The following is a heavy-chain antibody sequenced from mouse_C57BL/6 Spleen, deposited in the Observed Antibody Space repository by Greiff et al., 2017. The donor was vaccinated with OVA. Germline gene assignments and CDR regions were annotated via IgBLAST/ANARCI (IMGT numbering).Heavy chain of an antibody. J-gene: IGHJ4*01. CDR3: GRQGYNTTAYAMDY. Sequence: QVQLQQPGAELVMPGASVKLSCKASGYTFTSYWMHWVKQRPGQGLEWIGVIDPSDSYTNYNQKFKGKSALTVDTSSSTADMQLSSLTSEDSAVYYCGRQGYNTTAYAMDYWGQGTSVTVSS. V-gene: IGHV1-69*01. CDR1: GYTFTSYW. D-gene: IGHD3-1*01. CDR2: IDPSDSYT.